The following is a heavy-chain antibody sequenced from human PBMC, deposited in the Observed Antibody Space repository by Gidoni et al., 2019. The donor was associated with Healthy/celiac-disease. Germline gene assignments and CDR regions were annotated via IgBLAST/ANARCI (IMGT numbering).Heavy chain of an antibody. J-gene: IGHJ4*02. CDR1: GGSISSSSYY. CDR2: IYYSGST. D-gene: IGHD3-22*01. V-gene: IGHV4-39*01. CDR3: ARAPRYYYDSSGYWDY. Sequence: QLQLQESGPGLVKPSETLSLTCTVSGGSISSSSYYWGWIRQPPGKGLEWIGSIYYSGSTYYNPSLKSRVTISVDTSKNQFSLKLSSVTAADTAVYYCARAPRYYYDSSGYWDYWGQGTLVTVSS.